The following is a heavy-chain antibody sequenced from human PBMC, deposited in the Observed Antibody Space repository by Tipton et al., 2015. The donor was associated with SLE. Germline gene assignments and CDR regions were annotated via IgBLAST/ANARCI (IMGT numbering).Heavy chain of an antibody. Sequence: QLVQSGAEVKKPGESLKISCKGSGYSFTSYWIGWVRQMPGKGLEWMGIIYTSGSTNYNPSLKSRVTISVDTSKNQFSLKLSSVTAADTAVYYCARERDYGGNSLAGFLDLWGRGTLVTVSS. CDR3: ARERDYGGNSLAGFLDL. D-gene: IGHD4-23*01. CDR2: IYTSGST. V-gene: IGHV5-51*01. J-gene: IGHJ2*01. CDR1: GYSFTSYW.